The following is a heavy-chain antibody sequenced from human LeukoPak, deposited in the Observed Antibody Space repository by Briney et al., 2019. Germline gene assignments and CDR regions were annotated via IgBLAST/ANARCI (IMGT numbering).Heavy chain of an antibody. D-gene: IGHD3-22*01. CDR1: GFTFSDHY. Sequence: KPGGSLRLSCAASGFTFSDHYIDWVRQPPGKALEWIGNIFYSGSTYYSPSLKSRVTISLDTSRNQFSLKLNSVTAADTAVYYCAKSNGYGLIDIWGQGTMVTVSS. CDR2: IFYSGST. V-gene: IGHV4-59*11. J-gene: IGHJ3*02. CDR3: AKSNGYGLIDI.